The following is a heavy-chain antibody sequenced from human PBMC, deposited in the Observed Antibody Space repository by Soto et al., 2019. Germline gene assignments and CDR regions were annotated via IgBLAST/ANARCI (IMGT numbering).Heavy chain of an antibody. Sequence: GESLKISCSASGYSFTNYWIGWVRQMPGKGLEWMGIIYPGDSDTRYSPSFQGQVTISADKSITTAYLQWNSLKASDTAMYYFARLCGRSRCFGASDFLGQATMVTV. D-gene: IGHD2-15*01. J-gene: IGHJ3*01. CDR2: IYPGDSDT. V-gene: IGHV5-51*01. CDR1: GYSFTNYW. CDR3: ARLCGRSRCFGASDF.